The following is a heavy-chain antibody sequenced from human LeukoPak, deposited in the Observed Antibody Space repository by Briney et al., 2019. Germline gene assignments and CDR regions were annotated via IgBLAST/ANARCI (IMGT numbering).Heavy chain of an antibody. V-gene: IGHV3-48*01. CDR2: INSGSNSI. Sequence: PGGSLRLSCAASGFTFSSYSMNWVRQAPGKGLEWLSYINSGSNSINYADSVKGRFIISRDNAKNSLYLQMNSLRAEDTALYYCAREPPYGTWSLDYWGQGALVTVSS. D-gene: IGHD2-15*01. J-gene: IGHJ4*02. CDR3: AREPPYGTWSLDY. CDR1: GFTFSSYS.